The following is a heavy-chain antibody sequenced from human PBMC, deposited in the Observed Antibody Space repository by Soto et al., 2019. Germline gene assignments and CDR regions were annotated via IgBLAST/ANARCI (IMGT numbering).Heavy chain of an antibody. CDR1: GFTFSSYA. D-gene: IGHD5-18*01. CDR2: ISYDGSNK. Sequence: QVQLVESGGGVVQPGRSLGRSCAASGFTFSSYAMHWVRQAPGKGLEWVAVISYDGSNKYYADSVKGRFTISRDNSKNTLYLQMNSLRAEDTAVYYCARGDENGYPEGYFDYWGQGTLVTASS. V-gene: IGHV3-30-3*01. CDR3: ARGDENGYPEGYFDY. J-gene: IGHJ4*02.